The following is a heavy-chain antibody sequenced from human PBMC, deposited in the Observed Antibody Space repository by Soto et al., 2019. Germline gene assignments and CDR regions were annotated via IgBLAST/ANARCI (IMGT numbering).Heavy chain of an antibody. J-gene: IGHJ5*02. CDR3: ARGIAAADSYNWFDP. D-gene: IGHD6-13*01. V-gene: IGHV4-31*03. CDR1: GGSISSGGYY. CDR2: IYYSGST. Sequence: SSETLSLTCTVSGGSISSGGYYWSWIRQHPGKGLEWIGYIYYSGSTYYNPSLKSRVTISVDTSKNQFSLKLSSVTAADTAVYYCARGIAAADSYNWFDPWGQGTLVTVSS.